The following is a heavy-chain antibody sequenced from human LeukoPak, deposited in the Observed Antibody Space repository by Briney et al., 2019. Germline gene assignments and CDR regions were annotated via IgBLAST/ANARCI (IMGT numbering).Heavy chain of an antibody. V-gene: IGHV3-48*04. CDR1: GFTFSSYS. CDR3: AALGGYYYLRGPADEFDY. D-gene: IGHD3-22*01. J-gene: IGHJ4*02. Sequence: GGSLRLSCAASGFTFSSYSMNWVRQAPGKGLEWVSYISSSSSTIYYADSVKGRFTISRDNAKNSLYLQMNSLRAEDTAVYYCAALGGYYYLRGPADEFDYWGQGTLVTVSS. CDR2: ISSSSSTI.